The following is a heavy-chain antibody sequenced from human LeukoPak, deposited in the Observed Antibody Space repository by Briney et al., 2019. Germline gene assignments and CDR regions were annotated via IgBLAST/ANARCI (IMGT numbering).Heavy chain of an antibody. V-gene: IGHV3-30*18. Sequence: GGSLRLSCAASGFTFSSYGMHWVRQAPGKGLEWVAVISYDGSNKYYADSVKGRFTISRDSSKNTLYLQMNSLRAEDTARYYCAKATGNLGNWGLGTQVTVSS. CDR3: AKATGNLGN. CDR1: GFTFSSYG. CDR2: ISYDGSNK. D-gene: IGHD1-1*01. J-gene: IGHJ4*02.